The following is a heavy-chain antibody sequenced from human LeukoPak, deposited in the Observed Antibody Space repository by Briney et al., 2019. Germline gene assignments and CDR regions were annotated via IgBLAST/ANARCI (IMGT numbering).Heavy chain of an antibody. CDR3: AXDQGASSYSFDY. CDR2: FSGSVDKT. J-gene: IGHJ4*02. CDR1: GFTFSTYA. Sequence: GGTLXXSCAASGFTFSTYAMNWVRQAPGKGLEWVSTFSGSVDKTYYADSVKGRFTISRDNSKNTLYMKMDTQRAEDTAVYYCAXDQGASSYSFDYWGRGTLVTVSS. V-gene: IGHV3-23*01. D-gene: IGHD1-26*01.